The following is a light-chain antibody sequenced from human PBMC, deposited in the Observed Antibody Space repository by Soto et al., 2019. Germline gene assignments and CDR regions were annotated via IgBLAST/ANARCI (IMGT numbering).Light chain of an antibody. Sequence: QSALTQPRSVSGSPGQSVTISCTGTSSDVGTYDFVSWYQQHPGKAPRLMIFDVSERPSGVPDRFSGSKSGNMASLTISGLQAEDEADYYCCLYAVTFYVFGTGTKVT. CDR1: SSDVGTYDF. CDR2: DVS. CDR3: CLYAVTFYV. V-gene: IGLV2-11*01. J-gene: IGLJ1*01.